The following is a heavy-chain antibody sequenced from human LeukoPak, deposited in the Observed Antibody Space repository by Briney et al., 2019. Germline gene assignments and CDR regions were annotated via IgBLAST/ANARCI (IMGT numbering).Heavy chain of an antibody. CDR3: ARDQYYYDSSGYYYYFDY. CDR2: LYTSGST. V-gene: IGHV4-4*07. CDR1: GDSMSSYY. D-gene: IGHD3-22*01. Sequence: PSESLSLTCTVSGDSMSSYYTSWIRPPPGKGLEWIARLYTSGSTNYNSSLESRVTMSVDTSKTQISLKLSSVTAADTAVYYCARDQYYYDSSGYYYYFDYWGQGTLVTVSA. J-gene: IGHJ4*02.